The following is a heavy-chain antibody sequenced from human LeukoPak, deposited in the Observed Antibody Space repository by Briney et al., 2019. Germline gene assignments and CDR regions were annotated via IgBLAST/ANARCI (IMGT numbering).Heavy chain of an antibody. CDR2: IYYSGST. J-gene: IGHJ3*02. CDR1: GGSISSYY. V-gene: IGHV4-59*01. CDR3: ARGPSYKYAFDI. D-gene: IGHD5-24*01. Sequence: SETLSLTCTVSGGSISSYYWSWIRQPPGKGLEWIGYIYYSGSTNYNPSLKSRVTISVDTSKNQFSLKLSSATAADTAVYYCARGPSYKYAFDIWGQGTMVTVSS.